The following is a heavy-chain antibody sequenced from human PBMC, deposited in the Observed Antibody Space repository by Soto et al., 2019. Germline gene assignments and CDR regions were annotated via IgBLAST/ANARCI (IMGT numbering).Heavy chain of an antibody. Sequence: QVQLVQSGAEVKKPGSSVKVSCKASGGTFSSYAISWVRQAPGQGLEWMGGIIPIFGTANYAQKFQGRVTITADESTSTAYMELSSLRSEVTAVYYCARGDYVWGSYRPYGMDVWGQGTTVTVSS. V-gene: IGHV1-69*12. CDR3: ARGDYVWGSYRPYGMDV. J-gene: IGHJ6*02. D-gene: IGHD3-16*02. CDR1: GGTFSSYA. CDR2: IIPIFGTA.